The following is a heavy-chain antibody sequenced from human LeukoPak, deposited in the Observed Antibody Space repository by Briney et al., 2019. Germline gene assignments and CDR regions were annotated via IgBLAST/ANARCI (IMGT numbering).Heavy chain of an antibody. CDR1: GLMFNSSW. D-gene: IGHD5-18*01. J-gene: IGHJ4*02. CDR2: IKEDGSDK. V-gene: IGHV3-7*01. CDR3: ARDAAYGYDGFDY. Sequence: GRSLRLSCAASGLMFNSSWMAWVRHAPGNGLEWGANIKEDGSDKNYVASMKGRFTLSRDNAKNSLYLQMNSLRAEDTAVYYCARDAAYGYDGFDYWGQGTQVTVSS.